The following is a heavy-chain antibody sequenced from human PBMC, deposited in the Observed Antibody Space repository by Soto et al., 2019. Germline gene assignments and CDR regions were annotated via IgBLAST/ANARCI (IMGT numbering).Heavy chain of an antibody. V-gene: IGHV1-69*02. Sequence: QVQLVQSGAEVKKPGSSVKVSCKASGGTFSSYTISWVRQAPGQGLEWMGRIIPILGIANYAQKFQGRVKITADKSTSTAYMEMSSLRSEDTAVDYCARGGGRDGGVDYWGQGTLVTASS. CDR1: GGTFSSYT. D-gene: IGHD2-15*01. CDR3: ARGGGRDGGVDY. CDR2: IIPILGIA. J-gene: IGHJ4*02.